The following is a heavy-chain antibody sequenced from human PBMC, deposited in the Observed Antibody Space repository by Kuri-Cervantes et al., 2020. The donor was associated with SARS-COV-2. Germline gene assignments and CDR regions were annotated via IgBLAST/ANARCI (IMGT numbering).Heavy chain of an antibody. J-gene: IGHJ6*02. V-gene: IGHV3-74*03. CDR1: GFTVSSNY. CDR2: VDSDGSSV. Sequence: GESLKISCAASGFTVSSNYMSWVRQAPGKGLVWVSRVDSDGSSVTYADSVKGRFTSSRDNAKNTPYLQMNSLRVEDTAVYYCVRGYDILTGNYNGYYYYYGMDVWGQGTTVTVSS. CDR3: VRGYDILTGNYNGYYYYYGMDV. D-gene: IGHD3-9*01.